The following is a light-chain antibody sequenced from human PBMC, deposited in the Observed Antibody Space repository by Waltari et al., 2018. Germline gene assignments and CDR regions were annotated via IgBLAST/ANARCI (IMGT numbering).Light chain of an antibody. Sequence: SSELTQDPAVSVALGQTVRITCQGDSLRSYYASSYQQKPGQAPVLVIYGKNNRPSWIPDRFSGSSSGNTASLTITGAQAEDEADYYCNSRDSSGNHVVFGGGTKLTVL. CDR1: SLRSYY. J-gene: IGLJ2*01. CDR2: GKN. V-gene: IGLV3-19*01. CDR3: NSRDSSGNHVV.